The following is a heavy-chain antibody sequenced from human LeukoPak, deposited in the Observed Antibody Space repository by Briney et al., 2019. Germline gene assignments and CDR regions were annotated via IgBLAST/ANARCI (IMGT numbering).Heavy chain of an antibody. D-gene: IGHD2-15*01. CDR2: MNPNSGNT. CDR1: GYMFTSYD. V-gene: IGHV1-8*01. CDR3: ARGPGLRCSGGSCYFDN. J-gene: IGHJ4*02. Sequence: ASVKVSCKASGYMFTSYDINWVRQATGQGLEWLGWMNPNSGNTGYVQKFQGRVAMTRNTSISTAYMELSSLRSEDTAMYYCARGPGLRCSGGSCYFDNWGQGTLVTVSS.